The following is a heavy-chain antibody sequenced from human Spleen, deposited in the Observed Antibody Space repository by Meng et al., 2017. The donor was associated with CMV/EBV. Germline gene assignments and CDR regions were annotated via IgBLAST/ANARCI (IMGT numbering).Heavy chain of an antibody. CDR3: ARGGMIRGVVGGHFFDF. V-gene: IGHV3-30*04. CDR1: FSFSSYA. CDR2: ISYDGSNQ. Sequence: FSFSSYAVHWVRQAPSEGLEWLAVISYDGSNQYYADSVKGRFTISRDNSKNTPYLQMKSLSPADTAVYFCARGGMIRGVVGGHFFDFWGQGTLVTVSS. J-gene: IGHJ4*02. D-gene: IGHD3-10*01.